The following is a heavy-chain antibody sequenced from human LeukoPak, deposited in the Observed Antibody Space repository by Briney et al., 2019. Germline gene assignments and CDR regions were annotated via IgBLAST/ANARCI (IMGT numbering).Heavy chain of an antibody. J-gene: IGHJ4*02. CDR3: ARGPNYFDC. V-gene: IGHV3-53*04. CDR2: IYSGGSI. Sequence: GGSLRLSCTVSGFTVSINYMSWVRQAPGKGLEWVSVIYSGGSIYYADSVKGRFTISRHNSRNTLYLQMNSLRAEDTAVYYCARGPNYFDCRGQGTLVTVSS. CDR1: GFTVSINY.